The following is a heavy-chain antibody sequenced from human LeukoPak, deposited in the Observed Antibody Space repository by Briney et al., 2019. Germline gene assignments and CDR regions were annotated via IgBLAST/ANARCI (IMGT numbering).Heavy chain of an antibody. D-gene: IGHD1-26*01. V-gene: IGHV4-34*01. CDR3: ARGLIVGATEKYYFDY. J-gene: IGHJ4*02. Sequence: SETLSLTCAVYGGSFSGYYWSWIRQPPGKGLEWIGEINHSGSTNYNPSLKSRVTISVDTSKNQFSLKLSSVTAADTAVYYCARGLIVGATEKYYFDYWGQGTLVTVSS. CDR2: INHSGST. CDR1: GGSFSGYY.